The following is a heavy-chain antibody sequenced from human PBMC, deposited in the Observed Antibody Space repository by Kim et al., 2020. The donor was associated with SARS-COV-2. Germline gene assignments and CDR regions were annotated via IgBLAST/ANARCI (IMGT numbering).Heavy chain of an antibody. CDR1: GFTFSSYS. CDR3: ARDGNGYTIKDAFDI. Sequence: GGSLRLSCAASGFTFSSYSMNWVRQAPGKGLEWVSSISSSSSYIYYADSVKGRFTISRDNAKNSLYLQMNSLRAEDTAVYYCARDGNGYTIKDAFDIWGQGTMVTVSS. J-gene: IGHJ3*02. D-gene: IGHD6-25*01. CDR2: ISSSSSYI. V-gene: IGHV3-21*01.